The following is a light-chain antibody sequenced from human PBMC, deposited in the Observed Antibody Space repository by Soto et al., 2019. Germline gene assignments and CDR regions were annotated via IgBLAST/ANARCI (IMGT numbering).Light chain of an antibody. V-gene: IGKV3-20*01. J-gene: IGKJ1*01. Sequence: EIVLTQSPGTLSLSPGERATLSCRASQSVSSNYLAWYQQKPGQAPRLLIYGTSSRTTGIPDRFSGSGSGTDFTLTISRLVPDDFAVYYCQLYGSPTWTFGQGTKVEIK. CDR3: QLYGSPTWT. CDR1: QSVSSNY. CDR2: GTS.